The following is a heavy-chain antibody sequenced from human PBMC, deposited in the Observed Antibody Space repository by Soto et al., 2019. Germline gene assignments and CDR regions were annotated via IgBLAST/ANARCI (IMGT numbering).Heavy chain of an antibody. CDR1: GGSFSGYY. CDR3: ARGATEDY. J-gene: IGHJ4*02. V-gene: IGHV4-34*01. Sequence: QVQLQQWGAGLLKPSETLSLTCAVYGGSFSGYYWSWIRQPPGKGLEWIGEINHSGSTNYNPSLKSRVTISVDKSKNQFSLKLSSVTAADTAVYYCARGATEDYWGQGTLVTVSS. CDR2: INHSGST.